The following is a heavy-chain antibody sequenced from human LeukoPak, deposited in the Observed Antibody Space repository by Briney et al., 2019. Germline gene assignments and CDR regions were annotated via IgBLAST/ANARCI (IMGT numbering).Heavy chain of an antibody. CDR1: GYTFTGYH. CDR3: GRDWAYGMDV. J-gene: IGHJ6*02. V-gene: IGHV1-18*04. D-gene: IGHD7-27*01. Sequence: PLASVKVSCKASGYTFTGYHIHWVRQAPGQGLEWMGWISTYSGDTNYAQKFQGRLTMTTDTSTSTAYMELRSLRSDDTAVYYCGRDWAYGMDVWGQGTTVTVSS. CDR2: ISTYSGDT.